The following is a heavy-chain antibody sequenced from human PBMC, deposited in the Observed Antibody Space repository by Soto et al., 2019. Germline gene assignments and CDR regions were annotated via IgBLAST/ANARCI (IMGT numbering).Heavy chain of an antibody. CDR1: GGSNSSYY. CDR3: ARDNQYCSGGSCYSVVDY. CDR2: IYYSGST. D-gene: IGHD2-15*01. Sequence: QVQLQESGPGLVKPSETLSLTCTVSGGSNSSYYWSWIRQPPGKELEWIGYIYYSGSTNYNPSLKRRVTISVDTSKNQFSLKLSSVTAADTAVYYCARDNQYCSGGSCYSVVDYWGQGTLVTVSS. J-gene: IGHJ4*02. V-gene: IGHV4-59*01.